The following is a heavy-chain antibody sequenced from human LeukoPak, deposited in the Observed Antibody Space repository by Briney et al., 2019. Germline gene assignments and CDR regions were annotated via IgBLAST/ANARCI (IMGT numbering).Heavy chain of an antibody. CDR3: AKPPDY. CDR1: GFTFSDYA. CDR2: ISGTGSGT. J-gene: IGHJ4*02. V-gene: IGHV3-23*01. Sequence: GESLTLSCAASGFTFSDYAMSWVRQGPGKGLEWVSVISGTGSGTYYADSVKGRFTISRDNSKNTLYLQMNSLRAEDTAVYYCAKPPDYGGQGTLVTVSS.